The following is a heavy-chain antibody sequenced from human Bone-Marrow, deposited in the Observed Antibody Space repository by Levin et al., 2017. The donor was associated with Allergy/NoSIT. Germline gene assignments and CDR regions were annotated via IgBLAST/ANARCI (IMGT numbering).Heavy chain of an antibody. V-gene: IGHV1-8*01. J-gene: IGHJ4*02. Sequence: GESLKISCKASGYTFNIYDINWVRQATGQGLEWMGWVNPNSGDTGYAQKFQGRVTMTWDTSINTAYLELSSLRSEDTAVYYCARGDRGRATNCDYWGQGTLVTVSS. CDR1: GYTFNIYD. CDR2: VNPNSGDT. CDR3: ARGDRGRATNCDY. D-gene: IGHD3-10*01.